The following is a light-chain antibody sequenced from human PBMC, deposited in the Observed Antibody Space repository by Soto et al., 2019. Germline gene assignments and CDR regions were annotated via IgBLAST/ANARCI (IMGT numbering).Light chain of an antibody. CDR2: GAS. V-gene: IGKV3-20*01. CDR1: QSVSSSY. Sequence: EIVLTQSPGTLSLSPGERATLSCRASQSVSSSYLAWYQQKPGQAPRLLIYGASSRATGIPGRFSGSGSGTDFTLTISSLQAEDVATYYCQQYYDSPYTFGQGTKLEIK. J-gene: IGKJ2*01. CDR3: QQYYDSPYT.